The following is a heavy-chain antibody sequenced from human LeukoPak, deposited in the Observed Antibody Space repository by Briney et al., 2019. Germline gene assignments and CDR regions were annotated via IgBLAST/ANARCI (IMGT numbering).Heavy chain of an antibody. CDR3: AKALYGDGLNFDY. CDR1: GFTFSSYG. V-gene: IGHV3-30*18. Sequence: GRSLRLSCAASGFTFSSYGMHWVRQAPGKGLEWVAVISYDGSNKYYADSVKGRFTISRDNSKNTLYLQMNSLRAEDTAVYYCAKALYGDGLNFDYWGQGTPVTVSS. CDR2: ISYDGSNK. D-gene: IGHD4-17*01. J-gene: IGHJ4*02.